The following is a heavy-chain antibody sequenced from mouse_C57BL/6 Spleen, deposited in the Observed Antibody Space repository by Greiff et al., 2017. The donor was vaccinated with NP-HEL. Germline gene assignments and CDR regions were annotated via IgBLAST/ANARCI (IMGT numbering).Heavy chain of an antibody. V-gene: IGHV3-6*01. CDR1: GYSITSGYY. CDR3: AREFAY. CDR2: ISYDGSN. Sequence: EVQLQQSGPFLVKDSQSLSLTCSVTGYSITSGYYWNWIRQFPGNKLEWMGYISYDGSNNYNQSLKNRISITRDTSKNQFFLKLSSVTTEDTATYYCAREFAYWGQGTLVTVSA. J-gene: IGHJ3*01.